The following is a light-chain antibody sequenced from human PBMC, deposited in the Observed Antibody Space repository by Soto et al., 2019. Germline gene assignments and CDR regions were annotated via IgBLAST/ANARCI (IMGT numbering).Light chain of an antibody. V-gene: IGKV3-11*01. CDR3: QQRSNWPRT. CDR2: DVS. CDR1: QNISNS. Sequence: IVLTQSPATLSLSPGTRVPLSRRASQNISNSLIWYPQKPGQAPRIRIYDVSNRATGIPARFSGSGSGTDFTLTISSLEPEDFAVYYCQQRSNWPRTLGQGIKV. J-gene: IGKJ1*01.